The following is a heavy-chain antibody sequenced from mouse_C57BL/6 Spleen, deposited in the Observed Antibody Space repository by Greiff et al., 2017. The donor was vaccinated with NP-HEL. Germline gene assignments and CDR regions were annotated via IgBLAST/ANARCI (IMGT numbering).Heavy chain of an antibody. D-gene: IGHD4-1*02. CDR1: GFNIKNTY. V-gene: IGHV14-3*01. CDR3: ARSQLGLFAY. CDR2: IDPANGNT. Sequence: VQLQQSVAELVRPGASVKLSCTASGFNIKNTYMHWVKQRPEQGLEWIGRIDPANGNTKYAPKFQGKATLTADKSSSTAYMQLSSLTSEDSAVYFCARSQLGLFAYWGQGTLVTVSA. J-gene: IGHJ3*01.